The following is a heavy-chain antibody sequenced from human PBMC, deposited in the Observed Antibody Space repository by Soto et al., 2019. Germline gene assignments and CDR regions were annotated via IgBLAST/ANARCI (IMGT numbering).Heavy chain of an antibody. CDR1: GYTFTHSD. Sequence: QVQLVQSGAEVKKPGASVKVSCKASGYTFTHSDINWVRQAPGPGLEWMGWMNPDSGHAAYAQKFQGRVTLTTSTSTSTVYMDMRSLGSEDTAVYYCARRPPCSGGICYYGLDNWGQGTLVTVSS. CDR2: MNPDSGHA. J-gene: IGHJ4*02. D-gene: IGHD2-15*01. V-gene: IGHV1-8*01. CDR3: ARRPPCSGGICYYGLDN.